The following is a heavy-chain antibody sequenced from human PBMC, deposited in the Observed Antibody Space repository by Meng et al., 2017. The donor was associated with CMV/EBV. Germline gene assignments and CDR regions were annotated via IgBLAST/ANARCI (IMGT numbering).Heavy chain of an antibody. V-gene: IGHV1-46*01. D-gene: IGHD1-14*01. J-gene: IGHJ6*02. CDR1: GYTFTRYY. Sequence: ASVKVSCKASGYTFTRYYMHWVRQAPGQGLAWMGIINSSGGSTSYAQKFQGRVTMTRDKSTSTVYMEMSSLRSEDTAVYYCARALEGLYNGNYDYYYGMDVWGQGTTVTVSS. CDR3: ARALEGLYNGNYDYYYGMDV. CDR2: INSSGGST.